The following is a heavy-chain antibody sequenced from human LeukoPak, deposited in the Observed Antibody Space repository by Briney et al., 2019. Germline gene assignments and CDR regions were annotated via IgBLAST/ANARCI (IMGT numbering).Heavy chain of an antibody. Sequence: PVASVKVSCKASGGTFSSYAISWVRQAPGQGLEWMGGIIPIFGTANYAQKFQGRVTITADESTSTAYMELSSLRSEDTAVYYCARGYCSSTSCRNNWFDPWGQGTLVTVSS. J-gene: IGHJ5*02. CDR1: GGTFSSYA. D-gene: IGHD2-2*01. CDR2: IIPIFGTA. V-gene: IGHV1-69*13. CDR3: ARGYCSSTSCRNNWFDP.